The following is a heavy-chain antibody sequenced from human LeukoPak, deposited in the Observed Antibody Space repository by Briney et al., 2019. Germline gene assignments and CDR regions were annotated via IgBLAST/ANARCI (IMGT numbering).Heavy chain of an antibody. V-gene: IGHV1-18*01. Sequence: ASVKVSCKASGYTFTSYGISWVRQAPGQGLEWMGWISAYNGNTNYAQKLQGRVTMTRNTSISTAYMELSSLRSEDTAVYYCARRVPGKYYYYYYMDVWGKGTTVTISS. CDR3: ARRVPGKYYYYYYMDV. CDR1: GYTFTSYG. CDR2: ISAYNGNT. J-gene: IGHJ6*03.